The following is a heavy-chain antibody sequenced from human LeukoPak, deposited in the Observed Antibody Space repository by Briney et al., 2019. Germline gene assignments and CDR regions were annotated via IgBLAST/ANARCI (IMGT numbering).Heavy chain of an antibody. D-gene: IGHD6-19*01. CDR1: GFTFSSYA. CDR2: ISGSGGST. V-gene: IGHV3-23*01. CDR3: AKSYSSGWYLAWFDP. Sequence: GGSLRLSCAASGFTFSSYAMSWVRQAPGKGLEWVSAISGSGGSTYYADSVKGRFTTSRDNSKNTLYLQMNSLRAEDTAVYYCAKSYSSGWYLAWFDPWGQGTLVTVSS. J-gene: IGHJ5*02.